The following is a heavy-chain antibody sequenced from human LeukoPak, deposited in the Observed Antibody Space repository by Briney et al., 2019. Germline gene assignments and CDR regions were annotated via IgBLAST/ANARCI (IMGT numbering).Heavy chain of an antibody. D-gene: IGHD1-1*01. Sequence: GGSLRLSCAASGFTFSSYWMNWVRQTPGKGLEWVATINQDESEKYYLDSVKGRFTISRDTAKNSLYLQMYSLTAEDTALHYCARYCTFRTCSGTKFDSWGPGTLVTVSS. CDR3: ARYCTFRTCSGTKFDS. V-gene: IGHV3-7*03. CDR1: GFTFSSYW. CDR2: INQDESEK. J-gene: IGHJ4*02.